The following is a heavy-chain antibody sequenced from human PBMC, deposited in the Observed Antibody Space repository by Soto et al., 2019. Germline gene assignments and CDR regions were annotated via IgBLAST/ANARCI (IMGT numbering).Heavy chain of an antibody. Sequence: SETLSLTCAVYVGSFSGYYWSWIRQPPGKGLEWIGEINHSGSTNYNPSLKSRVTISVDTSKNQFSLKLSSVTAADTAVYYCARLGTTVTTDAFDIWGQGTMVTVSS. J-gene: IGHJ3*02. V-gene: IGHV4-34*01. CDR2: INHSGST. D-gene: IGHD4-17*01. CDR3: ARLGTTVTTDAFDI. CDR1: VGSFSGYY.